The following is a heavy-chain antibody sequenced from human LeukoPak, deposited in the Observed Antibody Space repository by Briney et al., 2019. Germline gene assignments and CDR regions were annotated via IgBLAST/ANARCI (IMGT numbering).Heavy chain of an antibody. Sequence: PGGSLRLSCAASGFTFSSYGMHWVRQAPGKGLEGVAVISYDGRNKYYADSVKGRFTISRDNSKNTLYLQMNSLRAEDTAVYYCAKDLLYMIVLLIPFSSNMDVWGKGTTVIVSS. V-gene: IGHV3-30*18. CDR3: AKDLLYMIVLLIPFSSNMDV. CDR2: ISYDGRNK. J-gene: IGHJ6*03. D-gene: IGHD2/OR15-2a*01. CDR1: GFTFSSYG.